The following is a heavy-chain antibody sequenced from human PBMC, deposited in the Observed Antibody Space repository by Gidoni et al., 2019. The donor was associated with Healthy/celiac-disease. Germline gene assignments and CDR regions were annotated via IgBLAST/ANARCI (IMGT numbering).Heavy chain of an antibody. D-gene: IGHD1-26*01. Sequence: QVQLQESGPGLVKPSQTLSLTCTVSGGSISSGGYYWSWLRQHPGKGLGWIGYIYYSGSTYYNPSLKSRVTISVDTSKNQFSLKLSSVTAADTAVYYCASSGGGSYEPIDYWGQGTLVTVSS. CDR1: GGSISSGGYY. CDR2: IYYSGST. CDR3: ASSGGGSYEPIDY. J-gene: IGHJ4*02. V-gene: IGHV4-31*03.